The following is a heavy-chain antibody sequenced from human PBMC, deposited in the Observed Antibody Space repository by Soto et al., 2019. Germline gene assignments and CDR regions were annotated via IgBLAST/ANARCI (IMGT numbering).Heavy chain of an antibody. CDR3: ARETPHPYYYDSSGPLGYYYYYGMDV. D-gene: IGHD3-22*01. J-gene: IGHJ6*02. CDR2: INAGNGNT. CDR1: GYTFTSYA. V-gene: IGHV1-3*01. Sequence: ASVKVSCKASGYTFTSYAMHWVRQAPGQRLEWMGWINAGNGNTKYSQKFQGRVTITTDTSTSTAYMELRSLRSDDTAVYYCARETPHPYYYDSSGPLGYYYYYGMDVWGQGTTVTVSS.